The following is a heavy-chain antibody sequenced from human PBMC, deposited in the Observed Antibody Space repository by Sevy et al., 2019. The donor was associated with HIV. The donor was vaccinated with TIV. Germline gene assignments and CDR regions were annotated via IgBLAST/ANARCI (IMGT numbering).Heavy chain of an antibody. CDR1: GFTFSNAW. V-gene: IGHV3-15*01. J-gene: IGHJ4*02. D-gene: IGHD1-26*01. CDR2: IKSKTDGGTT. CDR3: APSSGSSETAYYFDY. Sequence: GGSLRLSCAASGFTFSNAWMSWVRQAPGKGLEWVGHIKSKTDGGTTDLAAPVKGRFTISRDDSKTTLFLQMNSLKTEDTAVYSCAPSSGSSETAYYFDYWGQGTLVTVSS.